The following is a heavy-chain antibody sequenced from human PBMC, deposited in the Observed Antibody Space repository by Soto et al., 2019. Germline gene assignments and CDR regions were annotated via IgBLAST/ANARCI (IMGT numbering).Heavy chain of an antibody. J-gene: IGHJ6*02. D-gene: IGHD4-17*01. V-gene: IGHV5-51*01. CDR1: GYSFINYW. Sequence: PGESLKISCQVSGYSFINYWIAWVRQMPGKGLEWMGIIFPSDSDTRYSPSFQGQVTISADKSLSTAYLRWSSLKASDTAMYFCARLGAGLDVWGQGTTVTVSS. CDR2: IFPSDSDT. CDR3: ARLGAGLDV.